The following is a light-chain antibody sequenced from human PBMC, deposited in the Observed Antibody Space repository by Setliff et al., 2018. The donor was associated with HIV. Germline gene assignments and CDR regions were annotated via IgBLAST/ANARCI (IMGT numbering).Light chain of an antibody. J-gene: IGKJ4*01. CDR2: WAS. CDR1: QSVLYSSNNKNY. CDR3: QQYYSTLLT. Sequence: DIVMTQPPDSLAVSLGERATINCKSSQSVLYSSNNKNYLAWYQQKPGQPPKLLIYWASTRESGVPDRFSGSGSGTDFTLTISSLQAEDVAVYYCQQYYSTLLTFGGGTKVDIK. V-gene: IGKV4-1*01.